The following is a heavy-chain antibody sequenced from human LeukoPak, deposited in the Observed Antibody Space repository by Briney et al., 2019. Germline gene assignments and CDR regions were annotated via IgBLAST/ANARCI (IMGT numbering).Heavy chain of an antibody. CDR3: ARDRRDVLLWFGRPSYGMDV. CDR1: GYTFTGYY. D-gene: IGHD3-10*01. Sequence: ASVTVSCKASGYTFTGYYMHWVRQAPGQGLEWMGWINPNSGGTNYAQKFQGWVTMTRDTSISTAYMELSRLRSDDTAVYYCARDRRDVLLWFGRPSYGMDVWGQGTTVTVSS. CDR2: INPNSGGT. V-gene: IGHV1-2*04. J-gene: IGHJ6*02.